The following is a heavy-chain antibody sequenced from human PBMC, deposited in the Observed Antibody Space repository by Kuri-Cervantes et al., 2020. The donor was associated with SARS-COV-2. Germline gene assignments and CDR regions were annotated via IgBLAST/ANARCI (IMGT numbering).Heavy chain of an antibody. CDR1: GYTFTTYG. J-gene: IGHJ4*02. D-gene: IGHD6-6*01. CDR3: ARDVGGSSIAASFDY. Sequence: ASVKVSCKASGYTFTTYGISWVRQAPGQGLEWMGWISTYNGNTNYAQKFQGRVTMTRDTSTSTAYMELSRLRSDDTAVYYCARDVGGSSIAASFDYWGQGTLVTVSS. V-gene: IGHV1-18*01. CDR2: ISTYNGNT.